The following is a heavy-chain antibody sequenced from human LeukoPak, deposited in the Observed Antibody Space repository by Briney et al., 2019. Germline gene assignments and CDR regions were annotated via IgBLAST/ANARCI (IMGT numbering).Heavy chain of an antibody. V-gene: IGHV1-46*01. Sequence: ASVKVSCKASGYTLTYYYMHWVRQAPGQGLEWVGIFNPSTTSTTYAQKFQGRVTITADESTSTAYMQLSSLRSEDAAVYYSARVPIVGATTHYYYYYGMDVWGQGTTVTVSS. CDR2: FNPSTTST. J-gene: IGHJ6*02. CDR1: GYTLTYYY. CDR3: ARVPIVGATTHYYYYYGMDV. D-gene: IGHD1-26*01.